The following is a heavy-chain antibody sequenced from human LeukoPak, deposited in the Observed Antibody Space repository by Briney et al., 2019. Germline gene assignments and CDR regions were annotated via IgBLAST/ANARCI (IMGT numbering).Heavy chain of an antibody. Sequence: ASLRLSCTASGYTFTSYGISWVRQAPGKGLEWMACISACNGNTNYAQKLKGRFTMTTDTSTSTPYMELKSLRSDDTAVYYCARGRGTTGTTENWFDPWGQGTLVTVSS. CDR2: ISACNGNT. V-gene: IGHV1-18*01. CDR1: GYTFTSYG. D-gene: IGHD4-17*01. CDR3: ARGRGTTGTTENWFDP. J-gene: IGHJ5*02.